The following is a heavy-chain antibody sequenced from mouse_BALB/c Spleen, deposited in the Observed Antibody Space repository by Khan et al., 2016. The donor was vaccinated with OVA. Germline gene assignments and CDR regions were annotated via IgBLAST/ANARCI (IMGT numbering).Heavy chain of an antibody. D-gene: IGHD4-1*01. J-gene: IGHJ3*01. CDR2: INSDGYYT. CDR1: GFTFSAYS. V-gene: IGHV5-6*01. Sequence: EVKLVESGGDLMKPGGSLKLSCAASGFTFSAYSMSWVRQTPDKRLEWVATINSDGYYTYYPDSVQGRFTISRPHDKNTLSLQMSSLKSEDTAIYYCASHLTGSFAYWGQGTLVTGSA. CDR3: ASHLTGSFAY.